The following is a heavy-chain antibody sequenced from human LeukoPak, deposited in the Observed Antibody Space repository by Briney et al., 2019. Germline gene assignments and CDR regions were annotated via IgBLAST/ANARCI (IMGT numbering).Heavy chain of an antibody. D-gene: IGHD4-17*01. J-gene: IGHJ4*02. V-gene: IGHV3-30*03. CDR3: ARQLKGGHGDSPVGY. Sequence: GGSLRLSCAASGFTFSTYGMHWVRQAPGKGLEWVAIISYDGSSKYYADSVKGRFTISRDNSKNTLYLQMNSLRAEDTAVCSCARQLKGGHGDSPVGYWGQGTLVTVSS. CDR2: ISYDGSSK. CDR1: GFTFSTYG.